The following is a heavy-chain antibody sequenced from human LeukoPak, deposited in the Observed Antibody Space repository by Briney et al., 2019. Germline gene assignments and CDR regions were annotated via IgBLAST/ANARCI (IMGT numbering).Heavy chain of an antibody. CDR1: GYTFTSYA. D-gene: IGHD6-19*01. Sequence: SVKVSCKASGYTFTSYAMHWVRQAPGQGLEWMGGIIPIFGTANYAQKFQGRVTITADESTSTAYMELSSLRSEDTAVYYCARSVHSSGWYSPGDYWGQGTLVTVSS. CDR3: ARSVHSSGWYSPGDY. CDR2: IIPIFGTA. V-gene: IGHV1-69*13. J-gene: IGHJ4*02.